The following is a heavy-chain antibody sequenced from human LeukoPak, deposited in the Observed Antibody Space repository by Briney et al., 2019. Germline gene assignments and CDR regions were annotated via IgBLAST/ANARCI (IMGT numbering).Heavy chain of an antibody. CDR3: ARRRDGDNYYFDY. D-gene: IGHD5-24*01. Sequence: GASVKVSCKASGYTLTGYYMHWVRQAPGQGLEWMGWINPNSGGTRYAQTFQGRVTMTRDTSISTVYMEVSSLRSDDTAVYYCARRRDGDNYYFDYWGQGTLVTVSS. J-gene: IGHJ4*02. CDR1: GYTLTGYY. V-gene: IGHV1-2*02. CDR2: INPNSGGT.